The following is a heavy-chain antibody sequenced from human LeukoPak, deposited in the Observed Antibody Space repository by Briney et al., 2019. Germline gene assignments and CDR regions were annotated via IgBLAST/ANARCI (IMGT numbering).Heavy chain of an antibody. V-gene: IGHV4-34*01. CDR3: ARGYRAVVAAYNWFDP. D-gene: IGHD2-15*01. Sequence: PSETLSLTCAVYGGSFSGYYWRWIRQPPGKGLEWIGEINHSGSTNYNPSLKSRVTISVDTSKNQFSLKLSSVTAADTAVYYCARGYRAVVAAYNWFDPWGQGTLVTVSS. J-gene: IGHJ5*02. CDR1: GGSFSGYY. CDR2: INHSGST.